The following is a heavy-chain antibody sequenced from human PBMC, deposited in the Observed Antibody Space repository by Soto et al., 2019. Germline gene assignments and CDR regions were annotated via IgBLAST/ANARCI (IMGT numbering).Heavy chain of an antibody. D-gene: IGHD7-27*01. CDR3: VGSRTGALDY. CDR1: GFTFIGHY. Sequence: QVQVVQSGAGVKKPGASVNLPCKASGFTFIGHYIHWVRQAPGQGLEWVGWINPNVGGGTVYAQKFQCEVTMTADTFTTIAPKDLTRLTGDVTAVYYCVGSRTGALDYWGPRALVTVYS. V-gene: IGHV1-2*02. J-gene: IGHJ4*02. CDR2: INPNVGGGT.